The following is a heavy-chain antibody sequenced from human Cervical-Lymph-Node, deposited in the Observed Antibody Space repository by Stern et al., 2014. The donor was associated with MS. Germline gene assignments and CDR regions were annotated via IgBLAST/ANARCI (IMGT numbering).Heavy chain of an antibody. V-gene: IGHV1-8*01. CDR3: TKAWDS. CDR1: GYNFISDD. CDR2: MNPDSGYT. J-gene: IGHJ5*01. Sequence: QVQLGQSGAEVRKPGASVRVSCKTSGYNFISDDINWVRQATGQGLEWMGWMNPDSGYTGYAQKFQGRFTITGNTSINTAYMELTSLSSEDSAVYYCTKAWDSWGQGTLVTVSS.